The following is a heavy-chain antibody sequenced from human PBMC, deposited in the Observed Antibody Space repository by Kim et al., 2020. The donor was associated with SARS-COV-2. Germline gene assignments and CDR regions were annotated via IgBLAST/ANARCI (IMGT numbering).Heavy chain of an antibody. CDR3: ARGENVESSGGD. D-gene: IGHD3-22*01. CDR1: GFNFKNYG. V-gene: IGHV3-23*01. Sequence: GGSLRLSCGAFGFNFKNYGMSWARQAPGKGLEWVSSIDENGGKTFYADSVRGRSTISRDNSKNIVFLQMNRLRAEDTAVYYCARGENVESSGGDWGQGT. J-gene: IGHJ4*02. CDR2: IDENGGKT.